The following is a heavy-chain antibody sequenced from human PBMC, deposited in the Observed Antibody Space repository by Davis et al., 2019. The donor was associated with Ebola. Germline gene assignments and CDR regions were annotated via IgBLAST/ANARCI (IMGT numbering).Heavy chain of an antibody. Sequence: MPSETLSLTCAVYSGSFSGYSWSWIRQPPGKGPEWIGDIDHSGDTKYNPSLKSRVTLSVDSSKNQFSLKLTSVTAADTAVYYCARRLGTGRPYFDYWGQGTLVTVSS. J-gene: IGHJ4*02. CDR2: IDHSGDT. D-gene: IGHD7-27*01. V-gene: IGHV4-34*01. CDR1: SGSFSGYS. CDR3: ARRLGTGRPYFDY.